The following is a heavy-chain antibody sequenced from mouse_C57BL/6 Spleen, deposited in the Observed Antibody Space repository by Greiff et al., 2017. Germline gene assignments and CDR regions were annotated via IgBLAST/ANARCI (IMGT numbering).Heavy chain of an antibody. V-gene: IGHV1-69*01. CDR2: IDPSDSYT. Sequence: QVQLQQPGAELVMPGASVKLSCKASGYTFTSYWMHWVKQRPGQGLEWIGEIDPSDSYTNYNQKFKGKSTLTVDKSSSTAYMQLSSLTSEDSAVYYWARRGRSYGRWYFDVWGTGTTVTVSS. CDR3: ARRGRSYGRWYFDV. CDR1: GYTFTSYW. J-gene: IGHJ1*03. D-gene: IGHD2-12*01.